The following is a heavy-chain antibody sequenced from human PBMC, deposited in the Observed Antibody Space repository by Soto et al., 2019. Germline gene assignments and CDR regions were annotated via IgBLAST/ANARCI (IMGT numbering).Heavy chain of an antibody. CDR2: IYWDDDK. CDR1: GFSLSTSGVG. D-gene: IGHD2-8*01. J-gene: IGHJ4*02. V-gene: IGHV2-5*02. Sequence: QITLKESGPPLVKPTQTLTLTCTFSGFSLSTSGVGVGWIRQPPGKALEWLALIYWDDDKRYNPSLKSRLTITKDTSKNQVVLTMTNMDPVDTATYYCAHREVRLNYFDYWGQGTLVTVSS. CDR3: AHREVRLNYFDY.